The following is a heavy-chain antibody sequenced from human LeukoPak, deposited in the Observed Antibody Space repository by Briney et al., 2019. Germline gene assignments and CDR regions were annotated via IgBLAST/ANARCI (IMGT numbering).Heavy chain of an antibody. CDR1: GFTVSTNY. D-gene: IGHD6-13*01. J-gene: IGHJ4*02. CDR3: AKDQMGIAAAGYYFDY. CDR2: ISGSGGST. V-gene: IGHV3-23*01. Sequence: GGSLRLSCAASGFTVSTNYMSWVRQAPGKGLEWVSAISGSGGSTYYADSVKGRFTISRDNSKNTLYLQMNSLRAEDTAVYYCAKDQMGIAAAGYYFDYWGQGTLVTVSS.